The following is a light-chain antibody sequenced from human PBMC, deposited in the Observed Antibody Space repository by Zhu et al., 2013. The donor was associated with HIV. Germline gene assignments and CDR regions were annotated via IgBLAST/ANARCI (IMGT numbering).Light chain of an antibody. Sequence: DFVMTQSPDSLAVSLGERATINCKSSQSILYSSNNNNYLAWYQQKPGQPPKLLIYWASTRESGVPDRFSGSGSGTDFTLTITSLQAEDVAVYYCQQYYSTPFTFGPGTKVDIK. CDR2: WAS. CDR1: QSILYSSNNNNY. CDR3: QQYYSTPFT. V-gene: IGKV4-1*01. J-gene: IGKJ3*01.